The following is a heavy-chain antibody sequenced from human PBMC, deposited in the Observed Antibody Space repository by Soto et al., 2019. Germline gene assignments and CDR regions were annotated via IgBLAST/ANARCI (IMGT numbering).Heavy chain of an antibody. V-gene: IGHV3-7*01. CDR1: GFIFGTYW. D-gene: IGHD6-13*01. J-gene: IGHJ4*02. CDR2: IKQAGTEK. Sequence: EVQLVESGGGLVQPGGSLRLSCAASGFIFGTYWMTWVRQAPGGGLEWVANIKQAGTEKYYVDSVKGRFTISRDNAKNSLYLQMNSLRAEDTAVYYCARVRGGYYFDYWGQGTLVTVSS. CDR3: ARVRGGYYFDY.